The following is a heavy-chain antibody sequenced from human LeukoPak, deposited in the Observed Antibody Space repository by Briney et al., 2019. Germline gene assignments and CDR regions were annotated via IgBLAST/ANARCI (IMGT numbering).Heavy chain of an antibody. CDR1: GFTFSSYG. CDR2: ISYDGSNK. CDR3: ARTGGYSSGWANFDY. J-gene: IGHJ4*02. D-gene: IGHD6-19*01. Sequence: GGSLRLSCAASGFTFSSYGMHWVRQAPGKGLEWVAVISYDGSNKYYADSVKGRFTISRDNSKNTLYLQMNSLRAEDTAVYYCARTGGYSSGWANFDYWGQGTLVTVSS. V-gene: IGHV3-30*03.